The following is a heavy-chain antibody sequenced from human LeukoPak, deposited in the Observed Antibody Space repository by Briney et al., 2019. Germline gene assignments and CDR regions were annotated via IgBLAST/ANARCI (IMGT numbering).Heavy chain of an antibody. CDR3: ARVEDYGDYYYYMDV. CDR1: GYSISSGYY. Sequence: PSETLSLTCTVSGYSISSGYYWGWIRQPPGKGLEWIGSIYHSGSTYYNPSLKSRVTISVDTSKNQFSLKLGSVTAADTAVYYCARVEDYGDYYYYMDVWGKGTTVTVSS. V-gene: IGHV4-38-2*02. J-gene: IGHJ6*03. CDR2: IYHSGST. D-gene: IGHD4-17*01.